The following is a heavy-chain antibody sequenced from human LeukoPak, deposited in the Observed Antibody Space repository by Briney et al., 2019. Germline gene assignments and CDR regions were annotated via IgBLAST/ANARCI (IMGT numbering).Heavy chain of an antibody. CDR3: ARDPDGDYDFDY. Sequence: GGSLRLSCAASGFTFSSYWMSWVRQAPGKGLEWVANIKQDGSEKYYVDSVKGRFTISRDNAKNSLYLQMNSLKIEDTAIYFCARDPDGDYDFDYWGQGTLVTVSS. V-gene: IGHV3-7*01. CDR2: IKQDGSEK. CDR1: GFTFSSYW. D-gene: IGHD4-17*01. J-gene: IGHJ4*02.